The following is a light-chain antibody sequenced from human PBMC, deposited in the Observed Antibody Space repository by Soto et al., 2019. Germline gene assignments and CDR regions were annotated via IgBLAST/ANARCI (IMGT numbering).Light chain of an antibody. Sequence: QSVLSQPASVSGSPGQSITISCTGTSSDVGGYNHVSWYQHSPGKAPKLILFAVSDRPSGVSHRFSGSKSGNTASLTISGLQAEDEADYYCCSYTSLSTVVFGGGTKVTVL. CDR3: CSYTSLSTVV. J-gene: IGLJ2*01. CDR1: SSDVGGYNH. CDR2: AVS. V-gene: IGLV2-14*01.